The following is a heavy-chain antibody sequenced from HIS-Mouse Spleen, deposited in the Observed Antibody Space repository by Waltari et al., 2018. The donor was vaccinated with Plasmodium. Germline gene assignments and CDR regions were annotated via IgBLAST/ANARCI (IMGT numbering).Heavy chain of an antibody. Sequence: QVQLVQSGAEVKKPGASVKDSCKASGYTFTGYSMPWVRQAPGQGLEWMGWINPNSGGTNYAQKFQGRVTMTRDTSISTAYMELSRLRSDDTAVYYCARVLGYKAAAGTFVEYFQHWGQGTLVTVSS. CDR2: INPNSGGT. CDR1: GYTFTGYS. V-gene: IGHV1-2*02. D-gene: IGHD6-13*01. CDR3: ARVLGYKAAAGTFVEYFQH. J-gene: IGHJ1*01.